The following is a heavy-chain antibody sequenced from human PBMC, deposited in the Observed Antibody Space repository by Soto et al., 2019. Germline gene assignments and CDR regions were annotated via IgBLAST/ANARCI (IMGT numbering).Heavy chain of an antibody. D-gene: IGHD6-6*01. V-gene: IGHV3-30-3*01. J-gene: IGHJ4*01. CDR3: ARDASCEQLVLGLFDY. CDR1: GFTFSSYA. CDR2: ISYDGSNK. Sequence: GGSLRLSCAASGFTFSSYAMHWVRQAPGKGLEWVAVISYDGSNKYYADSVKGRFTISRDNSKNTLYLQMNSLRAEDTAVYYCARDASCEQLVLGLFDYWGHGTLVTVSS.